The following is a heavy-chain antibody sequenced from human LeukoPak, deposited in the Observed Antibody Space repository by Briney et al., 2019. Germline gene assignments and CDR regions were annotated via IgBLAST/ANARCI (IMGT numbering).Heavy chain of an antibody. CDR3: ARGTGSEYDSSGYYLE. V-gene: IGHV1-18*03. Sequence: ASVKVSCTASGYPFTSYGVNWVRQAPGQGLEWLGYISPFNGDADYAQKLQDKVTMTTDTSTTTVYMELGRLRSDDMAVYDRARGTGSEYDSSGYYLEWGQGPRVTVSS. CDR1: GYPFTSYG. D-gene: IGHD3-22*01. J-gene: IGHJ1*01. CDR2: ISPFNGDA.